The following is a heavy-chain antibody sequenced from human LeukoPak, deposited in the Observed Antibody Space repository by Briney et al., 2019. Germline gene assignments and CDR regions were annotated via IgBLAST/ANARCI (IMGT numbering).Heavy chain of an antibody. D-gene: IGHD1-26*01. CDR2: ISDSGGRT. Sequence: GGSLRLSCAASGFTFSSYAMTWVRQAPGKGLEWVSSISDSGGRTYYADSVKGRFTISRDNSKNTLYLQMNSLRAEDTAVYYCAKDPRRGVGFVGATFDYWGQGTLVSVSS. V-gene: IGHV3-23*01. J-gene: IGHJ4*02. CDR1: GFTFSSYA. CDR3: AKDPRRGVGFVGATFDY.